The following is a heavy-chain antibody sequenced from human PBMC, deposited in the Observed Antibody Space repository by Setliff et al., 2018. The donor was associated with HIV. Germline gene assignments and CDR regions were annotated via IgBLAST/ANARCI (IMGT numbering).Heavy chain of an antibody. V-gene: IGHV7-4-1*01. J-gene: IGHJ6*03. D-gene: IGHD3-3*01. CDR2: INTNTGNP. Sequence: ASVKVSCKASGYTFTSYAMNWVRQAPGQGLEWMGWINTNTGNPTYAQGFTGRFVFSLDTSVSTAYLQIFSLKAEDTAVYYCTRDHTPPPNYDFWSGQIDLRNIFYYMDVWGTG. CDR1: GYTFTSYA. CDR3: TRDHTPPPNYDFWSGQIDLRNIFYYMDV.